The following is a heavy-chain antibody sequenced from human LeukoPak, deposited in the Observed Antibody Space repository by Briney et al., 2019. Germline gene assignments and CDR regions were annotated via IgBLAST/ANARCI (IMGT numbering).Heavy chain of an antibody. CDR2: IYTSGST. V-gene: IGHV4-4*07. Sequence: SETLSLTCTVSGGSISSSYWSWIRQPAGKGLEWVGRIYTSGSTNYNPSLKSRVTMSVDTSKNQFSLKLSSVTAADTAVYYCASGPPFLKYFEYWGQGTLVTVSS. D-gene: IGHD3-3*01. J-gene: IGHJ4*02. CDR1: GGSISSSY. CDR3: ASGPPFLKYFEY.